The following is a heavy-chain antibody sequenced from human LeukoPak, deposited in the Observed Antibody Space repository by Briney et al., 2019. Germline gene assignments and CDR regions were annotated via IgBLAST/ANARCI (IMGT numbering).Heavy chain of an antibody. V-gene: IGHV4-39*01. CDR3: ARAGWGLSVADAFDI. CDR2: ICYSGST. J-gene: IGHJ3*02. Sequence: PSETLSLTCTVSGGSISSSSYYWGWIRQPPGKGLEGIGSICYSGSTYYNPSRKSRVTISVDTPKNQFSLKLSSVAAADTAVYYCARAGWGLSVADAFDIWGQGTMVTVSS. CDR1: GGSISSSSYY. D-gene: IGHD1-26*01.